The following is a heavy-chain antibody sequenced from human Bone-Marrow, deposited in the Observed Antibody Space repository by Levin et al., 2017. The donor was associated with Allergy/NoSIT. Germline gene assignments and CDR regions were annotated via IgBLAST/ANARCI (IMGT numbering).Heavy chain of an antibody. D-gene: IGHD4-17*01. CDR2: VSYKGNNE. CDR1: GFDFNNFA. V-gene: IGHV3-33*05. CDR3: AREQRGPKYYRSYSSKLSGFFGDHYDDSPAGAFDI. J-gene: IGHJ3*02. Sequence: PGGSLRLSCAAFGFDFNNFAMDWVRQAPGKGLEWVAVVSYKGNNEYYADSVKGRFTISRDNSKNTMFLQMNSLRADDTGVYYCAREQRGPKYYRSYSSKLSGFFGDHYDDSPAGAFDIWGQGTMVTVSS.